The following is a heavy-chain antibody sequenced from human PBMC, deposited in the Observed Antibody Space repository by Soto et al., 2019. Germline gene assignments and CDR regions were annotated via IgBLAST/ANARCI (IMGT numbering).Heavy chain of an antibody. CDR2: MYNTGST. CDR3: ARLSGGTDAFDI. J-gene: IGHJ3*02. D-gene: IGHD3-10*01. V-gene: IGHV4-59*12. CDR1: GGSISGYY. Sequence: SETLSLTCTVSGGSISGYYWSWIRQPPGKGLEWIGYMYNTGSTVYNPSFKSRVTISVDTSKNQFSLKLNSVTAADTAVYYCARLSGGTDAFDIWGQGTMVTVSS.